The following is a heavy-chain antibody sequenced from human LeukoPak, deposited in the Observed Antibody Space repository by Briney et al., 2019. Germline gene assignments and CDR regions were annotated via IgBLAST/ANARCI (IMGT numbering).Heavy chain of an antibody. CDR2: ISSSGTTI. CDR3: PRDQTPKRFDY. Sequence: GGSLRLSCAVPGFTFSSYSMNGVRQAPGEGLEWISYISSSGTTIYYADSVKGRFTISRDNAKHSLYLQMHSLSDDDPAVYYCPRDQTPKRFDYWGQGTLVTVSS. J-gene: IGHJ4*02. CDR1: GFTFSSYS. V-gene: IGHV3-48*02.